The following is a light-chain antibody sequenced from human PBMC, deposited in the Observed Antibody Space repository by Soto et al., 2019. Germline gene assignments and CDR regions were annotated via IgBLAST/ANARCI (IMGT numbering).Light chain of an antibody. V-gene: IGLV1-40*01. J-gene: IGLJ2*01. Sequence: QSVLTQPPSVSGAPGQRVTISCTGSSSNSGAGYDVHWYQQLPGAAPKLLIHRNNNRPSGVPDRFSGSKSGASASLAITGLQAEDEADYYCQSYDSSLSGSVFGRGTKLTVL. CDR1: SSNSGAGYD. CDR3: QSYDSSLSGSV. CDR2: RNN.